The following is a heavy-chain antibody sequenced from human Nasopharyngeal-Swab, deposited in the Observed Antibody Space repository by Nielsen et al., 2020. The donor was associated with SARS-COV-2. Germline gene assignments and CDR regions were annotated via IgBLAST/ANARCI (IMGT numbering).Heavy chain of an antibody. CDR2: IKQDGSEK. Sequence: GVLKISCAASGFTFSSYWMSWVRQAPGKGLEWVANIKQDGSEKYYVDSVKGRFTISRDNAKNSLYLQMNSLRAEDTAVYYCARGQVVPAAIRYNWFDPWGQGTLVTVSS. J-gene: IGHJ5*02. D-gene: IGHD2-2*01. CDR3: ARGQVVPAAIRYNWFDP. CDR1: GFTFSSYW. V-gene: IGHV3-7*01.